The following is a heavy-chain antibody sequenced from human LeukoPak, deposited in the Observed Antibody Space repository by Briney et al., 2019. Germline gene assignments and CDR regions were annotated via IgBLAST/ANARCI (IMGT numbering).Heavy chain of an antibody. Sequence: GGSLRLSCAASGFTFSSYAMSWVRQAPGKGLEWVSAFSGSGGNTYYADSVKGRFTISRDNSKNTLYLQMNTLRAEDTAVYYCAKTGSSRFDYWGQGTLVTVSS. J-gene: IGHJ4*02. CDR1: GFTFSSYA. D-gene: IGHD1-26*01. CDR2: FSGSGGNT. V-gene: IGHV3-23*01. CDR3: AKTGSSRFDY.